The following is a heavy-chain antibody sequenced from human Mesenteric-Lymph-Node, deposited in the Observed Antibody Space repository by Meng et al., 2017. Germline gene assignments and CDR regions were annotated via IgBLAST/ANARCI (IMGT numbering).Heavy chain of an antibody. Sequence: GESLKISCAASGFTFSGYAMSWVRQAPGKGLEWVGRIKSKTDGGTTDYAAPVKGRFTISRDDSKNTLYLQMYSLRAGDTAVYYCARDHSGYDPLDYWGQGTLVTVSS. CDR3: ARDHSGYDPLDY. CDR1: GFTFSGYA. J-gene: IGHJ4*02. CDR2: IKSKTDGGTT. D-gene: IGHD5-12*01. V-gene: IGHV3-15*01.